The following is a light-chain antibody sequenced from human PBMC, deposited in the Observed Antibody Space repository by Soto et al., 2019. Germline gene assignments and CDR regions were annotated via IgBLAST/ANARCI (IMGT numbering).Light chain of an antibody. J-gene: IGLJ1*01. CDR1: SSNIGAGYD. CDR2: GNS. CDR3: QSYDSSLSGSV. Sequence: QAVLTQPPSVSGAPGQRVTISCTGSSSNIGAGYDVHWYQQLPGTAPKLLIYGNSNRPSGVPDRFSGSKSGTSASLAITGLQAEDEADYYCQSYDSSLSGSVFCTGTKVTVL. V-gene: IGLV1-40*01.